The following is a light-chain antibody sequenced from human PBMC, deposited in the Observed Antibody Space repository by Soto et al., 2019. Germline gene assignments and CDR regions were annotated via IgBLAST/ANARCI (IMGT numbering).Light chain of an antibody. CDR1: QSISSW. Sequence: DIQMTQSPSTLSASVGDRVTITCRASQSISSWLAWYQQKPGKAPKLLIYKASSLESGVPSRFSGSGSGTEFTLTISSLQPDDFATYHCQQYNSYSYTFLQRTEVDIK. J-gene: IGKJ2*01. CDR2: KAS. CDR3: QQYNSYSYT. V-gene: IGKV1-5*03.